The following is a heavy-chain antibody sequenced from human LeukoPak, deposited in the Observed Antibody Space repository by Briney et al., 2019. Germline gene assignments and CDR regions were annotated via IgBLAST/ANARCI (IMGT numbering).Heavy chain of an antibody. Sequence: PGGSLRLSCAASGFTFSSYEMNWVRQAPGKGLEWVSYISSSGSTIYYADSVKGRFTISRDNAKNSLYLQMNSLRAEDTAVYYCAKLESNPNMYYDSSGYYEGYFDLWGRGTLVTVSS. V-gene: IGHV3-48*03. CDR1: GFTFSSYE. CDR2: ISSSGSTI. CDR3: AKLESNPNMYYDSSGYYEGYFDL. J-gene: IGHJ2*01. D-gene: IGHD3-22*01.